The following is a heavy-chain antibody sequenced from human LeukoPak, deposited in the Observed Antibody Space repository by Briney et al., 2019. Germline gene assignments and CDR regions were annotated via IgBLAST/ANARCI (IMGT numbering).Heavy chain of an antibody. V-gene: IGHV1-3*01. CDR3: ARDIALYLDAFDI. D-gene: IGHD2-8*01. CDR1: GYTFTSYA. Sequence: ASVKVSCKASGYTFTSYAMHWVRQAPGQRLEWMGWINAGNGNTKYSQKFQGRVTITRDTSASTAYMELSSLRSEDTAVYYCARDIALYLDAFDIWGQGTMVTVSS. J-gene: IGHJ3*02. CDR2: INAGNGNT.